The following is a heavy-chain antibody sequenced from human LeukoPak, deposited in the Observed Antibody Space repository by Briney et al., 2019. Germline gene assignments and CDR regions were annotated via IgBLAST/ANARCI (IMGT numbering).Heavy chain of an antibody. V-gene: IGHV3-7*01. D-gene: IGHD3-3*01. Sequence: GGSLRLSCAASGFTFGSYEMNWVRQAPGKGLEWVANIKQDGSEKYYVDSVKGRFSISRDNAKNSMYLQMNSLRAEDTAVYYCARDLGASIWSGYFHYMDVWGKGTTVTVSS. CDR3: ARDLGASIWSGYFHYMDV. J-gene: IGHJ6*03. CDR1: GFTFGSYE. CDR2: IKQDGSEK.